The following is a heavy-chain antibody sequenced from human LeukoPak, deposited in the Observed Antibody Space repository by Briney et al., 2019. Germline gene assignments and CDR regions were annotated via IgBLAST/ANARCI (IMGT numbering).Heavy chain of an antibody. CDR1: AGFISRHY. Sequence: SETLTLTSTLDAGFISRHYWSSMRQPPPPTLSRIAFIHYSGGTNYNPSLKSRVNISVDTSKSQFSLKLTSVTAADTAIYYCARLTGYNYDSRGSFDPWGQGTLVTVSP. D-gene: IGHD3-22*01. CDR2: IHYSGGT. J-gene: IGHJ5*02. V-gene: IGHV4-59*11. CDR3: ARLTGYNYDSRGSFDP.